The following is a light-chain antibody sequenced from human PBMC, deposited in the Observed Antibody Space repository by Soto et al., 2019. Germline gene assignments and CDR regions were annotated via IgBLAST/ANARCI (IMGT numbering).Light chain of an antibody. Sequence: QSVLTQPPSVSAAPGQKVTISCSGSTSNIGNNYVSWYQHLPGTAPKLLIYDNNEQPSGIPDRFSGSKSDTSATLAITGLQTGDEADYYCGTWDGSLSANWVFGGGTKLTVL. CDR2: DNN. J-gene: IGLJ3*02. V-gene: IGLV1-51*01. CDR3: GTWDGSLSANWV. CDR1: TSNIGNNY.